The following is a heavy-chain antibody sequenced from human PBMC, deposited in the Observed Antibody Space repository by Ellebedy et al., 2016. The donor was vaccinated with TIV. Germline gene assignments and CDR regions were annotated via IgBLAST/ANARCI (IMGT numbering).Heavy chain of an antibody. CDR3: AMSLYSASLAAAFDY. Sequence: GGSLRLXCAASGFTFSSYWMHWVRQAPGKGLVWVSRINSDGSSTSYADSVKGRFTISRDNSKNTLYLQMNSLRGDDTAVYYCAMSLYSASLAAAFDYWGQGTLVTVSS. D-gene: IGHD2-2*01. CDR2: INSDGSST. J-gene: IGHJ4*02. V-gene: IGHV3-74*01. CDR1: GFTFSSYW.